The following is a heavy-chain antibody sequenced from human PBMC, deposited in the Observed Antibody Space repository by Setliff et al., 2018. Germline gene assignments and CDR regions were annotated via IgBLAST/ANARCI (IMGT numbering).Heavy chain of an antibody. J-gene: IGHJ4*02. D-gene: IGHD4-17*01. Sequence: VASVKVSCKASGVTFSTYAMNWVRQAPGQGLEWVGVIVPQTRTTSYAQKFQGRVTITADESTTTGYMELSGLRSDDTAVYFCATEGRGVTTAHWGQGTLVTVSS. CDR2: IVPQTRTT. CDR3: ATEGRGVTTAH. V-gene: IGHV1-69*13. CDR1: GVTFSTYA.